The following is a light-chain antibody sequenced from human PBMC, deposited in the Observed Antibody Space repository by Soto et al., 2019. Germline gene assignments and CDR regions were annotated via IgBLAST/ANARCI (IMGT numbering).Light chain of an antibody. CDR1: QAISSW. CDR2: AAS. V-gene: IGKV1-12*01. Sequence: DIQMTQSPSSVSASVGDRVTITCRASQAISSWLVWYQQKPGKAPKLLIYAASSLQSGVPSRFSGSGSGTDFPLTISSLQPEDFAIYYCQQANSFPRTFGQGTKVEIK. J-gene: IGKJ1*01. CDR3: QQANSFPRT.